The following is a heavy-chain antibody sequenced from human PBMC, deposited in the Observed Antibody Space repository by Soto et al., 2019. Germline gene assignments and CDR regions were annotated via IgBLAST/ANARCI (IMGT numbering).Heavy chain of an antibody. D-gene: IGHD6-13*01. J-gene: IGHJ1*01. CDR2: ISGGGGTT. CDR3: AKDQAAGGTISRYFQD. V-gene: IGHV3-23*01. CDR1: GFTFSSYG. Sequence: GGSLRVSCEASGFTFSSYGMSWVRQAPWKGLEWVSGISGGGGTTYYADSVKGRFTISRDNSKNTLYLQVNSLRAEDTAVYYCAKDQAAGGTISRYFQDWGQGTLVTVSS.